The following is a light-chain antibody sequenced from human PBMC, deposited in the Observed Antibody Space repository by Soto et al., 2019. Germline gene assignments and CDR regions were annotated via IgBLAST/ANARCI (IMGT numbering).Light chain of an antibody. V-gene: IGLV2-11*01. CDR2: DVS. J-gene: IGLJ1*01. Sequence: SVLTHPRSVSGSPGQSVTISCNGTSSDVAGYNYVSWYQQHSGKAPKLMIYDVSKRPSGVPDLFSGSKSGNTTSLTISGLQAEDEADSYCCSYAGSPVYVFGTGTKVTAL. CDR1: SSDVAGYNY. CDR3: CSYAGSPVYV.